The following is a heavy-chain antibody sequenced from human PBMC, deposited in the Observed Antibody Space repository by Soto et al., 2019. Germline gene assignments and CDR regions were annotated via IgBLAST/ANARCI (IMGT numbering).Heavy chain of an antibody. CDR1: GGSFSGYY. CDR2: INHSGST. V-gene: IGHV4-34*01. Sequence: SETLSLTCAVYGGSFSGYYWSWIRQPPGKGLEWIGEINHSGSTNYNPSLKSRVTISVDTSKNQFSLKLSSVTAADTAVYYCARGRGTDYGDPNALDYWGQGTLVTVSS. D-gene: IGHD4-17*01. J-gene: IGHJ4*02. CDR3: ARGRGTDYGDPNALDY.